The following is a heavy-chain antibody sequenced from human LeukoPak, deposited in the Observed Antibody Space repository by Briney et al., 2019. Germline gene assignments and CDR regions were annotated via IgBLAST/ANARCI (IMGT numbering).Heavy chain of an antibody. D-gene: IGHD1-1*01. V-gene: IGHV3-7*01. Sequence: GGSLRLSCATSGFTLIDWWMTWVRQVPGQGLEWVAHLNQEGGGIQYVDSVKGRFTISRDNAKGSVYLQTNSLRVEDTGIYHCGTYVNWVAGDVWGQGTTVIVSS. CDR2: LNQEGGGI. CDR1: GFTLIDWW. CDR3: GTYVNWVAGDV. J-gene: IGHJ6*02.